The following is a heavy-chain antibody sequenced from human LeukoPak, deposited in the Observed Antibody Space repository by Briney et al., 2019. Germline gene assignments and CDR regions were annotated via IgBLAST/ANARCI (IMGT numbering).Heavy chain of an antibody. D-gene: IGHD4-23*01. CDR3: ARIGWGCCGNFAYYYYYMDV. Sequence: AASVKVSCKASGYTFTSYDINWVRQATGQGLEWIGWMNPNSGNTGYAQKFQGRVTMTRNTSISTAYMELSSLRSEDTAVYYCARIGWGCCGNFAYYYYYMDVWGKGTTVTVSS. CDR1: GYTFTSYD. V-gene: IGHV1-8*01. CDR2: MNPNSGNT. J-gene: IGHJ6*03.